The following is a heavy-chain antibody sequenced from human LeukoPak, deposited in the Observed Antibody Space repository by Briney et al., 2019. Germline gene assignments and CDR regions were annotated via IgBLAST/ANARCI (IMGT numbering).Heavy chain of an antibody. J-gene: IGHJ4*02. D-gene: IGHD6-19*01. V-gene: IGHV3-74*01. CDR2: INSDGSST. CDR3: ASGGRYSSGWYGYYFDY. CDR1: GFTFSSYW. Sequence: GGSLRLSCAASGFTFSSYWMHWVRQAPGKGLVWVSRINSDGSSTSYADFVKGRFTISRDNAKNTLYLQMNSLRAEDTAVYYCASGGRYSSGWYGYYFDYWGQGTLVTVSS.